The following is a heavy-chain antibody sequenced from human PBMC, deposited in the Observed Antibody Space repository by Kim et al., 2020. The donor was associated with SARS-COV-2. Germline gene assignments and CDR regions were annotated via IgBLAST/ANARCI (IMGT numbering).Heavy chain of an antibody. D-gene: IGHD1-26*01. J-gene: IGHJ2*01. V-gene: IGHV3-23*01. CDR1: GFTFSSYA. CDR3: AKAEPRDGDKDWYFDL. Sequence: GGSLRLSCAASGFTFSSYAMSWVRQAPGKGLEWVSAISGSGGSTYYADSVKGRFTISRDNSKNTLYLQMNSLRAEDTAVYYCAKAEPRDGDKDWYFDLWGRGTLVTGSS. CDR2: ISGSGGST.